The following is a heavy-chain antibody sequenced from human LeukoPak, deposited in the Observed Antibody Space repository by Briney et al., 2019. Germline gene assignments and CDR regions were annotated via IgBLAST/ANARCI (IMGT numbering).Heavy chain of an antibody. V-gene: IGHV1-2*02. Sequence: ASVKVSCKASGYTFTGYYMHWVRQAPGQGLEWMGWINPNGGGTNYAQRFQGRVTMTRDTSITTAYMELSRLTSDDTAVYHCARDSMIRGVPNWFDPWGQGTLVTVSS. J-gene: IGHJ5*02. CDR2: INPNGGGT. CDR1: GYTFTGYY. CDR3: ARDSMIRGVPNWFDP. D-gene: IGHD3-10*01.